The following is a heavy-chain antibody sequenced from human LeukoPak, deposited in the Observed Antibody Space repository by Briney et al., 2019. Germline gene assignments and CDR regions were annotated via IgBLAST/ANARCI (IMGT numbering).Heavy chain of an antibody. J-gene: IGHJ4*02. CDR3: ARDLNYYDSSGIFDY. CDR2: INPNSGGT. V-gene: IGHV1-2*02. CDR1: GYTFTGYY. Sequence: ASVKVSCKASGYTFTGYYMHWVRQAPGQGLEWMGWINPNSGGTNNAQKFQGRVTMTRDTSISTAYMELSRLRSDDTAVYYCARDLNYYDSSGIFDYWGQGTLVTVSS. D-gene: IGHD3-22*01.